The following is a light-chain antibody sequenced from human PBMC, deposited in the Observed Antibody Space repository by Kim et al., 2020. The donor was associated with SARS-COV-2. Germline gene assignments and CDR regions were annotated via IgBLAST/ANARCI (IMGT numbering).Light chain of an antibody. CDR3: SSYTSSSSLV. Sequence: QSALTQPASVSGSPGQSITISCTGTSSDVGGYNNVSWYQQHPGKAPKLMIYDVSKRPSGVSNRFSGSKSGNTASLTISGLQAEDEADYYCSSYTSSSSLVFGGGTQLTVL. CDR1: SSDVGGYNN. CDR2: DVS. J-gene: IGLJ2*01. V-gene: IGLV2-14*01.